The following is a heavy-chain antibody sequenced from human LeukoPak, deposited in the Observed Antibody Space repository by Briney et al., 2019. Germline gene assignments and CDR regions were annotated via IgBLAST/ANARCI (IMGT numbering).Heavy chain of an antibody. J-gene: IGHJ5*02. D-gene: IGHD6-13*01. V-gene: IGHV4-4*07. CDR2: IYTIGST. CDR1: GASISSYY. CDR3: VRGKAAAGAIWFDP. Sequence: PSETLSLTCTVSGASISSYYWSWIRQPAGTGLEWIGRIYTIGSTSYKPSLKSRITISVDTSKNQFSLNLSSVTAADTAVYYCVRGKAAAGAIWFDPWGQGTLVTVSS.